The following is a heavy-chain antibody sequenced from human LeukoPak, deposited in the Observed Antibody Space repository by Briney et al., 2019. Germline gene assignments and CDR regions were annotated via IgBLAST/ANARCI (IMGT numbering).Heavy chain of an antibody. CDR3: ARDDAMGATIDY. V-gene: IGHV3-48*03. Sequence: GGSLRLSCAASGFTFRSYEMNWVRQAPGKGLEWVPYISSSGSTIYYADSVKGRFTISRENAKNSLYLQMNSLRAEDTAVYYCARDDAMGATIDYWGQGTLVTVSS. CDR1: GFTFRSYE. J-gene: IGHJ4*02. CDR2: ISSSGSTI. D-gene: IGHD1-26*01.